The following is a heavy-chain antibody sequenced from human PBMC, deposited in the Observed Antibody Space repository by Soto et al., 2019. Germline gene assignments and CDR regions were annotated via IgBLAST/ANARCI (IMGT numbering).Heavy chain of an antibody. J-gene: IGHJ5*02. CDR3: ARGGQPRLQKPGAWFDP. V-gene: IGHV4-34*01. CDR2: INHSGSA. CDR1: GGSFSGYY. D-gene: IGHD4-4*01. Sequence: SETLSLTCAVYGGSFSGYYWSWIRQPPGKGLEWIGEINHSGSANYNPSLKSRVTISVDTSKNQFSLKLSSVTAADTAVYYCARGGQPRLQKPGAWFDPWGQGTLVTSPQ.